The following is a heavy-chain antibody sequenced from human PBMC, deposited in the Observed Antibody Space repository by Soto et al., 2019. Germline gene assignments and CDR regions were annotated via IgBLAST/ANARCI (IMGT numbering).Heavy chain of an antibody. CDR1: GYTFTNYI. D-gene: IGHD3-10*01. V-gene: IGHV1-3*01. CDR2: INAGNANT. J-gene: IGHJ5*02. CDR3: ARDKYTSGSAWFDP. Sequence: QVHLVQSGAEVKKPGASVKVSCKTSGYTFTNYIIHWVRQAPGQRLEWMGWINAGNANTKYSQKFQGRVTITRDTSASTAFMELSSLTSEDTAVYYCARDKYTSGSAWFDPWGQGTLVTVSS.